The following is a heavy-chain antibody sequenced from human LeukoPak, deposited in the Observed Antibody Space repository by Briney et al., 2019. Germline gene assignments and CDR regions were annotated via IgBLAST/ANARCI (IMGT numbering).Heavy chain of an antibody. V-gene: IGHV4-34*01. CDR1: GGSFSGYY. CDR3: ARLPKYSSGWYSRGGY. J-gene: IGHJ4*02. CDR2: INHSGST. D-gene: IGHD6-19*01. Sequence: SSETLSLTCAVYGGSFSGYYWSWIRQPPGKGLEWIGEINHSGSTNYNPSLKSRVTISVDTSKNQFSLKLSSVTAADAAVYYCARLPKYSSGWYSRGGYWGQGTLVTVSS.